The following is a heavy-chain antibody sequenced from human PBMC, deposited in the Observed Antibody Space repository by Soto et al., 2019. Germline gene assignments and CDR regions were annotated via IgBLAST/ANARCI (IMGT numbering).Heavy chain of an antibody. CDR1: GGSISSGGYY. V-gene: IGHV4-31*03. J-gene: IGHJ5*02. D-gene: IGHD3-3*01. CDR2: IYYSGST. Sequence: PSETLSLTCTVSGGSISSGGYYWSWIRQHPGKGLEWIGYIYYSGSTYYNPSLKSRVTISVDTSKNQFSLELSSVAAADTAVYYCARDLGYYDFWSGSPQINWFDPWGQGTLVTVSS. CDR3: ARDLGYYDFWSGSPQINWFDP.